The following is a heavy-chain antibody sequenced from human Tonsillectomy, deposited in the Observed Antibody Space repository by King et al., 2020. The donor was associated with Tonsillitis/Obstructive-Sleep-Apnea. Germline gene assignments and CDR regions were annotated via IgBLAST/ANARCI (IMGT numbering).Heavy chain of an antibody. CDR1: GFTFSTYA. D-gene: IGHD3-10*01. Sequence: VQLVESGGGVVQPGRSLRLSCAASGFTFSTYAMHWVRQAPGKGREWVAVISYDGSNKYYADSVKGRFTISRDNSKNTLYLQMNSLRAEDTAVYYCAASDGDYYYYGMDVWGQGTTVTVSS. V-gene: IGHV3-30*04. CDR2: ISYDGSNK. CDR3: AASDGDYYYYGMDV. J-gene: IGHJ6*02.